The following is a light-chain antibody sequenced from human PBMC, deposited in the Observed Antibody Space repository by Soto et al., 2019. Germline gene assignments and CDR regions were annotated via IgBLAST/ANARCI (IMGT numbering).Light chain of an antibody. CDR3: SSYTNINTRACV. Sequence: QSALTQPASVSGSPGQSITISCTGASSDVGGYNFVSWYQHHPGTPPKLIIYEVTHRPSGVSHRFSGSKSANTASLTISGLQAEDEAEYYCSSYTNINTRACVFGTGTKVTV. V-gene: IGLV2-14*01. J-gene: IGLJ1*01. CDR1: SSDVGGYNF. CDR2: EVT.